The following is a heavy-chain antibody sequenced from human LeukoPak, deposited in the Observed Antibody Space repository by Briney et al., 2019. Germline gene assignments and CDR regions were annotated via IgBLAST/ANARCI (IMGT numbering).Heavy chain of an antibody. CDR3: ARDRGYSSGWYWVIYYYYYMDV. V-gene: IGHV1-2*02. J-gene: IGHJ6*03. CDR1: GYTFTGYY. CDR2: INPNSGGT. D-gene: IGHD6-19*01. Sequence: ASVKVSCKASGYTFTGYYMHWVRQAPGQGLEWMGWINPNSGGTNYAQKFQGRVTMTRDTSISTAYMELSRLRSDDTAVYYCARDRGYSSGWYWVIYYYYYMDVWGKGTTVTVSS.